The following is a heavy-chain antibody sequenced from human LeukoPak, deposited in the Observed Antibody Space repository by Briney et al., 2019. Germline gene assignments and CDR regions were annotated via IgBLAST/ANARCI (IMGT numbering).Heavy chain of an antibody. CDR3: ARDRIEYAFDI. J-gene: IGHJ3*02. V-gene: IGHV3-53*01. CDR1: GFTVSSNY. CDR2: IYSGGNT. Sequence: PGGSLRLSCAASGFTVSSNYMSWVRQAPGKGLEWVSVIYSGGNTYYVDCVNGLFTISRDNSKNTLYLKMSSLGAEDTDVYYGARDRIEYAFDIWGQGTMVTVSS.